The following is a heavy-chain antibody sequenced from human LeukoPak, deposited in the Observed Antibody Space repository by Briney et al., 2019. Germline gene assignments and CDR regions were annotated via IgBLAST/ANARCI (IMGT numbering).Heavy chain of an antibody. D-gene: IGHD2-21*02. Sequence: GGSLRLSCAASGFTFSSYAMSRVRQAPGKGLEWVSAISGSGGSTYYADSVKGRFTISRDNSKNTLYLQMNSLRAEDTAVYYCAKGRMVVTAPLVFDYWGQGTLVTVSS. V-gene: IGHV3-23*01. CDR1: GFTFSSYA. J-gene: IGHJ4*02. CDR2: ISGSGGST. CDR3: AKGRMVVTAPLVFDY.